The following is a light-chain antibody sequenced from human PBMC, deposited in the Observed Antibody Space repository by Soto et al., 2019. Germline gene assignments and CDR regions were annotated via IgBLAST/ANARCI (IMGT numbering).Light chain of an antibody. V-gene: IGKV3-20*01. J-gene: IGKJ4*01. CDR1: QSVSDSF. CDR3: QHYNA. CDR2: GAS. Sequence: IVFTQAPGTLSLSPGERATLSCRASQSVSDSFIAWYQQRPGQAPRLLIYGASQRATGIPDRFRGSGSGTHFSLTINRLEPEDFAVYYCQHYNALGGGTKVDIK.